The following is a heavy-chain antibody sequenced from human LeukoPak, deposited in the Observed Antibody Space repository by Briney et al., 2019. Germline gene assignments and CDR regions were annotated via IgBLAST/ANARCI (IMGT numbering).Heavy chain of an antibody. CDR3: AREGMVRGVPDAFDL. CDR1: GFTFSSYW. D-gene: IGHD3-10*01. V-gene: IGHV3-7*01. CDR2: IKQDGIEK. Sequence: PGGSLRLSCAASGFTFSSYWMDWVRQVPGKGLEWVANIKQDGIEKYFVGSEKGRFAISRDNAKNSLYLQMNSLRVEDTAVYYCAREGMVRGVPDAFDLWGQGTMVTVSS. J-gene: IGHJ3*01.